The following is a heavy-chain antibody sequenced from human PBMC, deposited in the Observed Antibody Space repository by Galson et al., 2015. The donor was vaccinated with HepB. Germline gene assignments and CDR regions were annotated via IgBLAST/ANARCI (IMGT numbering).Heavy chain of an antibody. Sequence: SVKVSCKASGGTFSSYTITWLRQAPGQGLEWMGRIIPILDITNYAQNFQGRVTITADKSTSTAYMELSSLRAEDTAVYYCARDRGGIEVPPSYYYGMDVWGQGTTVTVSS. D-gene: IGHD6-19*01. J-gene: IGHJ6*02. CDR2: IIPILDIT. CDR1: GGTFSSYT. CDR3: ARDRGGIEVPPSYYYGMDV. V-gene: IGHV1-69*04.